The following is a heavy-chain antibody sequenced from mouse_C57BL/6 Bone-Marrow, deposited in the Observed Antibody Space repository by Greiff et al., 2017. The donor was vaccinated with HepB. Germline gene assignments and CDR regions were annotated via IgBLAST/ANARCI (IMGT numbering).Heavy chain of an antibody. CDR3: ARETTAKEGFAY. CDR2: IYPRSGNT. CDR1: GYTFTSYG. D-gene: IGHD1-2*01. V-gene: IGHV1-81*01. J-gene: IGHJ3*01. Sequence: QVHVKQSGAELARPGASVKLSCKASGYTFTSYGISWVKQRTGQGLEWIGEIYPRSGNTYYNEKFKGKATLTADKSSSTAYMELRSLTSEDSAVYFCARETTAKEGFAYWGQGTLVTVSA.